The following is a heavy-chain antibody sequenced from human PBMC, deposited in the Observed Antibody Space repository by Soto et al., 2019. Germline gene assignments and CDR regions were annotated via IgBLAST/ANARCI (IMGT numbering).Heavy chain of an antibody. CDR1: GFTFSSYA. Sequence: HPGGSLRLSCAASGFTFSSYAMSWVRQAPGKGLEWVSAISGSGGSTYYADSVKGRFTISRDNSKNTLYLQMNSLRAEDTAVYYCAKELMDILTGRIWFDPWGQGTLVTVSS. J-gene: IGHJ5*02. D-gene: IGHD3-9*01. CDR2: ISGSGGST. CDR3: AKELMDILTGRIWFDP. V-gene: IGHV3-23*01.